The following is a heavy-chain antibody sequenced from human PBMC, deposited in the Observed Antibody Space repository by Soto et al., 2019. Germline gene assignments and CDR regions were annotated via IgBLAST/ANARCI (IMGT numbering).Heavy chain of an antibody. CDR1: GGTFSSYT. Sequence: QVQLVQSGAEVKKPGSSVKVSCKASGGTFSSYTISWVRQAPGQGLEWMGRIIPLLGIANYAQKFQGRVTITAEKSKRTAYMELSSLRSEDTAVYYCAREIAIAVAGPFDYWGQGPLVTVSS. J-gene: IGHJ4*02. V-gene: IGHV1-69*08. CDR2: IIPLLGIA. D-gene: IGHD6-19*01. CDR3: AREIAIAVAGPFDY.